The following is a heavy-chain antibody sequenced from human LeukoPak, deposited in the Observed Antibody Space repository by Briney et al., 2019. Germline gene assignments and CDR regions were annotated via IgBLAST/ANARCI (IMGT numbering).Heavy chain of an antibody. CDR1: GYTLTSYG. J-gene: IGHJ4*02. CDR3: ARDRLDYYYGSSFLDY. Sequence: ASVKVSCKASGYTLTSYGISWVRQAPGQGLEWMGWISAYNGNTNYAQKLQGRVTMTTDTSTSTAYMELRSLRSDDTAVYYCARDRLDYYYGSSFLDYWGQGTLVTVSS. D-gene: IGHD3-10*01. V-gene: IGHV1-18*01. CDR2: ISAYNGNT.